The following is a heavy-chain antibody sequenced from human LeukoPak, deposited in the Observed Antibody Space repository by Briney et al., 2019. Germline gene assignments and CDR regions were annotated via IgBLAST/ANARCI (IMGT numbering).Heavy chain of an antibody. CDR3: ARDNGYYDSSGYYFH. J-gene: IGHJ4*02. CDR1: GGSISYFY. V-gene: IGHV4-4*07. Sequence: SETLSLTCTVSGGSISYFYWSWIRQPAGKGLEWIGRIYTSGSTNYNPSLKSRVTISVDTSRNQFTLKLSSVTAADTAVYYCARDNGYYDSSGYYFHWGQGTLVTVSS. CDR2: IYTSGST. D-gene: IGHD3-22*01.